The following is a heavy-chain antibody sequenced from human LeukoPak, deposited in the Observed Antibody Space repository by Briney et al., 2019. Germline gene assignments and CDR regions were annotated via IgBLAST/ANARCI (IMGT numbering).Heavy chain of an antibody. Sequence: SETLSRTCTVSGGSVVSTGRYWGWIRQPPGKGLEWIGSAYYTGDIYSPPSLKSRLTISVDTSKNQFALTLRSVTAADTAVYYCGRYVSNAWDYHYGLDVWGQGTTVTVSS. V-gene: IGHV4-39*01. CDR1: GGSVVSTGRY. CDR2: AYYTGDI. CDR3: GRYVSNAWDYHYGLDV. J-gene: IGHJ6*02. D-gene: IGHD2-2*01.